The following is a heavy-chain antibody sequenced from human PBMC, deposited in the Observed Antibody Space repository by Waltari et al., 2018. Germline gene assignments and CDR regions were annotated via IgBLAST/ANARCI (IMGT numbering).Heavy chain of an antibody. J-gene: IGHJ6*03. CDR2: IYYSGST. CDR3: ARAVELQWRKYYYYMDV. CDR1: GGSISSSSYY. D-gene: IGHD1-26*01. V-gene: IGHV4-39*07. Sequence: QLQLQESGPGLVKPSETLSLTCTVSGGSISSSSYYLGWIRQHPGKGLEWIGSIYYSGSTYYNPSLKSRVTISVDTSKNQFSLKLSSVTAADTAVYYCARAVELQWRKYYYYMDVWGKGTTVTISS.